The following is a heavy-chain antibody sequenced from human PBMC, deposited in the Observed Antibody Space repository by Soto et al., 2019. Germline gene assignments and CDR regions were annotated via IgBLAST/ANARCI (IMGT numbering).Heavy chain of an antibody. V-gene: IGHV3-7*01. D-gene: IGHD5-18*01. CDR3: ARVGRYGWDFDH. CDR1: EFSFRSYL. J-gene: IGHJ4*02. Sequence: WGSLRLSCAASEFSFRSYLMTWVRQAPGKGLEWVALINEDGSQKYYVGSVKGRFIISRDNAKDSVYMQMDSLRAGDTAVYFCARVGRYGWDFDHWGQGTMVAVSS. CDR2: INEDGSQK.